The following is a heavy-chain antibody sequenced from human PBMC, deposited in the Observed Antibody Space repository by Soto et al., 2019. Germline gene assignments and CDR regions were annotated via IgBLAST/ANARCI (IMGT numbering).Heavy chain of an antibody. CDR3: ARDRGSTGWDP. CDR2: XSYDGXKK. V-gene: IGHV3-30*03. CDR1: GFTFGSYS. Sequence: GXSLRLSCAASGFTFGSYSMNWVRQAPGRWLEWLEMXSYDGXKKYYEDSVKXXFTISRDXXXNKMYLEMNSLRDEDTAVYYCARDRGSTGWDPWGQGTLVTVSS. D-gene: IGHD6-19*01. J-gene: IGHJ5*02.